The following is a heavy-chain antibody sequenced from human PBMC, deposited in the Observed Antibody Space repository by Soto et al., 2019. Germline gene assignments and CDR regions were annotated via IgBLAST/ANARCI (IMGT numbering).Heavy chain of an antibody. J-gene: IGHJ5*02. CDR1: GGSISSSSYY. Sequence: QLQLQESGPGLVKPSETLSLTCTVSGGSISSSSYYWGWIRQPPGKGLEWIGSIYYSGSTYYNPSLKSRVTISVDTSKNQFSLTLSSVTAADTAVYYCASMRLSTAVAAPGNWFDPWGQGTLVTVSS. D-gene: IGHD6-19*01. CDR3: ASMRLSTAVAAPGNWFDP. V-gene: IGHV4-39*01. CDR2: IYYSGST.